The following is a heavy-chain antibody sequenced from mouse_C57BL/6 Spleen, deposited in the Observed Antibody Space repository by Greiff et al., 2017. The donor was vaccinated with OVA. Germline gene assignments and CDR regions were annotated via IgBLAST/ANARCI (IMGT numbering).Heavy chain of an antibody. CDR1: GYTFTSYW. V-gene: IGHV1-72*01. CDR2: IDPNSGGT. D-gene: IGHD1-1*01. Sequence: QVQLKQSGAELVKPGASVKLSCKASGYTFTSYWMHWVKQRPGRGLEWIGRIDPNSGGTKYNEKFKSKATLTVDKPSSTAYMQLSSLTSEDSAVYCGARVRYYGSSSFYAMDDWGQGTSVTVSS. J-gene: IGHJ4*01. CDR3: ARVRYYGSSSFYAMDD.